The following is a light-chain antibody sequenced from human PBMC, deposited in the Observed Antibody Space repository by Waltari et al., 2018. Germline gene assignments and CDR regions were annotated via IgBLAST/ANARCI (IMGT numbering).Light chain of an antibody. CDR3: SSYTSSITPVV. Sequence: QPALPQPASVSGSPGPSSTTPSTGTSRAVGGIHYVPWFQQYPGKAPKRMIYDVSKRPSGVSNRFSGSKSGNTASLTISGLQAEDEADYYCSSYTSSITPVVFGGGTKLTVL. J-gene: IGLJ3*02. CDR2: DVS. CDR1: SRAVGGIHY. V-gene: IGLV2-14*01.